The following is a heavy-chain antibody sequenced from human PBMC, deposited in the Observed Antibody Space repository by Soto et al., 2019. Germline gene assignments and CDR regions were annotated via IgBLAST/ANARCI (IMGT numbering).Heavy chain of an antibody. CDR2: IYYRGNT. J-gene: IGHJ4*02. CDR1: GGSISSYY. D-gene: IGHD3-10*01. V-gene: IGHV4-59*12. Sequence: SETLSLTCTVSGGSISSYYWNWIRQPPGKGLEWIGYIYYRGNTNYNPSLKSRVTISVDTSKNEFSLKLSSVTAADTAVYYCATQNPGSYHFDHWGQGHPVTVSS. CDR3: ATQNPGSYHFDH.